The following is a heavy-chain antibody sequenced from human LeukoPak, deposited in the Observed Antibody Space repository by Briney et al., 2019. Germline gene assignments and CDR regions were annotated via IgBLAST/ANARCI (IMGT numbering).Heavy chain of an antibody. V-gene: IGHV4-39*01. CDR3: ARRRLNWGAFDI. J-gene: IGHJ3*02. CDR1: GVSISNTAYY. Sequence: SETLSLTCTVSGVSISNTAYYWGRIRQPPGKGLEWIGSLSYSGSPYYNPSLKSRVTISGDMSKNQFSLKLSSVTAADTAVYYCARRRLNWGAFDIWGQGTMVTVSS. CDR2: LSYSGSP. D-gene: IGHD7-27*01.